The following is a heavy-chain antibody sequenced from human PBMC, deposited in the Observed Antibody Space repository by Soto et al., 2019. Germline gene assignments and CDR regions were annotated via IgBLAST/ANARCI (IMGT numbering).Heavy chain of an antibody. J-gene: IGHJ4*02. CDR1: GFIFRNYG. CDR3: AKGGVAAARGYFDH. CDR2: ISGSGSVT. Sequence: GGSLRLCCGASGFIFRNYGLSWVRQAPGKGLEWVSDISGSGSVTNYADSVKGRFTISRDNSNNTLSLQMDSLRAEDTAVYYCAKGGVAAARGYFDHWGQGTRVTVSS. V-gene: IGHV3-23*01. D-gene: IGHD6-13*01.